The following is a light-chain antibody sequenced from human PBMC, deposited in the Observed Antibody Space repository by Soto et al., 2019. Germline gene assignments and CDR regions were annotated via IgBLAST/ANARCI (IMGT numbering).Light chain of an antibody. CDR1: QDIRGA. CDR2: DAS. CDR3: QQFLSYPIT. Sequence: PLTQSPASLSASVGDKVTITCRASQDIRGALAWYQQSPGEAPRLLIYDASTLESGVPSRFSGSSSGTYFTLTISGLQPEDFATYYCQQFLSYPITFGQGTRLE. V-gene: IGKV1-13*02. J-gene: IGKJ5*01.